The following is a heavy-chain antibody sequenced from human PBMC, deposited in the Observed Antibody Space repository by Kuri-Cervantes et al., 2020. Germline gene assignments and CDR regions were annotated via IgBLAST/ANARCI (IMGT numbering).Heavy chain of an antibody. Sequence: GESLKISCAASRFTFSSYWMHWVRQAPGKGLVWVSRINSDGSSTSYADSVKGRFTISRDNAKNTLYLQMNSLRAEDTAVYYCAQVAVTPIFDYWGQGTLVTVSS. J-gene: IGHJ4*02. CDR3: AQVAVTPIFDY. CDR2: INSDGSST. V-gene: IGHV3-74*01. CDR1: RFTFSSYW. D-gene: IGHD2-21*02.